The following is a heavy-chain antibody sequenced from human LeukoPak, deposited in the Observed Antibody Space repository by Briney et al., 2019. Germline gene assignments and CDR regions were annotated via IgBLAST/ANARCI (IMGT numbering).Heavy chain of an antibody. V-gene: IGHV1-24*01. D-gene: IGHD5-18*01. CDR2: FDPEDGET. Sequence: ASVKVSCKVSGYTLTELSMHWVRQAPGKGLEWMGGFDPEDGETIYAQKFQGRVTMTRDTSISTAYMELSRLRSDDTAVYYCASSYSRGYSYGYILDYWGQGALVTVSS. J-gene: IGHJ4*02. CDR3: ASSYSRGYSYGYILDY. CDR1: GYTLTELS.